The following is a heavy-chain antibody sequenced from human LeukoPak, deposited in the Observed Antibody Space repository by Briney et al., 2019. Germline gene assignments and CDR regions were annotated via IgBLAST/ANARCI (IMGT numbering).Heavy chain of an antibody. CDR3: AKAPNDYYYGMDV. V-gene: IGHV3-9*01. CDR2: ISWNSGSI. CDR1: GFTFDDYA. J-gene: IGHJ6*02. Sequence: GRSLRLSCAASGFTFDDYAMHWVRQAPGKGLEWVSGISWNSGSIGYADSVKGRFTISRDNAKNSLYLQMNSLRAEDTALYYCAKAPNDYYYGMDVWGQGTTVTVSS.